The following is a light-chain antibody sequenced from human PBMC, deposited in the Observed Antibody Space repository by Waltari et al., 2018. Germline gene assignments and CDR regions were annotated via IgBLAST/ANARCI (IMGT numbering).Light chain of an antibody. CDR1: SNNVGNQG. V-gene: IGLV10-54*01. Sequence: QAGLTQPPSVSKGLRQTATLTCTGHSNNVGNQGAAWLQQHQGHPPKLLSYRNNDRPSGISERFSASRSGNTASLTITGLQPEDEADYYCSAWDTSLSAVVFGGGTKVTVL. CDR3: SAWDTSLSAVV. J-gene: IGLJ2*01. CDR2: RNN.